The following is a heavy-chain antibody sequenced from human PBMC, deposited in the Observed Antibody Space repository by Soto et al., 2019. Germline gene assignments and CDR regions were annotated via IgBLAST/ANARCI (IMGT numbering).Heavy chain of an antibody. Sequence: GSLRLSCAASGFTFSSYWMHWVRQAPGKGLVWVSRINSDGSSTSYADSVKGRFTISRDNAKNTLYLQMNSLRAEEKAVYYCARERITMVRRVPYYYYGMDVWGQGTTVTVSS. CDR2: INSDGSST. V-gene: IGHV3-74*01. CDR3: ARERITMVRRVPYYYYGMDV. CDR1: GFTFSSYW. J-gene: IGHJ6*02. D-gene: IGHD3-10*01.